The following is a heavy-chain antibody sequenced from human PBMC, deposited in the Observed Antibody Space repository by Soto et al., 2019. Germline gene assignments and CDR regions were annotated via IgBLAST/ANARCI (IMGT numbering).Heavy chain of an antibody. CDR1: GGSISSYY. CDR3: ARATALGHFDY. CDR2: IYYSGST. V-gene: IGHV4-59*01. Sequence: QVQLQESGPGLVKPSETLSLTCTVSGGSISSYYWSWIRQPPGKGLEWIGYIYYSGSTNYTPSLKSLVTISVDTSKNQFSLKLSSVTAADTAVYYCARATALGHFDYWGQGTLVTVSS. J-gene: IGHJ4*02. D-gene: IGHD7-27*01.